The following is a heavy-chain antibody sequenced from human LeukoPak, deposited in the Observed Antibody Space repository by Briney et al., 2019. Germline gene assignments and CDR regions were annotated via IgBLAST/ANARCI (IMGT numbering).Heavy chain of an antibody. CDR3: ASLGSSSGWYWENWFDP. CDR1: GFTISSYA. D-gene: IGHD6-19*01. Sequence: PGGSLRLSCAASGFTISSYAMSWVRQAPGKGLEWVSAISGSGGSTYYADSVKGRFTISRDNSKNTLYLQMNSLRAEDTAVYYCASLGSSSGWYWENWFDPWGQGTLVTVSS. J-gene: IGHJ5*02. CDR2: ISGSGGST. V-gene: IGHV3-23*01.